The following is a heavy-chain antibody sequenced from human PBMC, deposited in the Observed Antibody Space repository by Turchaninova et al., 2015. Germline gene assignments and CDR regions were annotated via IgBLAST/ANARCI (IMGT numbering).Heavy chain of an antibody. V-gene: IGHV5-51*01. CDR1: GYRFTSYW. CDR3: ARQEGMVTLDY. CDR2: IYPGDSDT. D-gene: IGHD5-18*01. Sequence: EVQLLQSGAAVKKPGGALKFSCKGSGYRFTSYWIGWGRQIPGKGLEWMGIIYPGDSDTRYSPSFQGQVTSSADKSISTAYLQWSSLKASDTAMYYCARQEGMVTLDYWGQGTLVTVSS. J-gene: IGHJ4*02.